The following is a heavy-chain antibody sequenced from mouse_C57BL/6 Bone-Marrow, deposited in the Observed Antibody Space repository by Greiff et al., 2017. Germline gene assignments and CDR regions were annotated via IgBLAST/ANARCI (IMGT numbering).Heavy chain of an antibody. D-gene: IGHD1-1*01. Sequence: QVQLQQPGAELVKPGASVKLSCKASGYTFTSYWMQWVKQRPGQGLEWIGEIDPSDSYTNYTQKFKGKATLTVDPSSSTAYMQLSSLTSEDSAVYYCAREGTAVPWYFDVWGTGTTGTVSS. CDR3: AREGTAVPWYFDV. J-gene: IGHJ1*03. CDR2: IDPSDSYT. V-gene: IGHV1-50*01. CDR1: GYTFTSYW.